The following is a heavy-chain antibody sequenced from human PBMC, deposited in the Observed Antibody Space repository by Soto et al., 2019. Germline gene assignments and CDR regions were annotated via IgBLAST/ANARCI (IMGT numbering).Heavy chain of an antibody. D-gene: IGHD6-13*01. Sequence: PSETLSLTCAVSGGSISSSNWWSWIRQPPGKGLEWIGEIYHSGSTNYNPSLKSRVTISVDKSKNQFSLKLSSVTAADTAVYYCARLGEEQLLRKWTSRYFQHWGQGTLVTVSS. CDR3: ARLGEEQLLRKWTSRYFQH. J-gene: IGHJ1*01. V-gene: IGHV4-4*02. CDR2: IYHSGST. CDR1: GGSISSSNW.